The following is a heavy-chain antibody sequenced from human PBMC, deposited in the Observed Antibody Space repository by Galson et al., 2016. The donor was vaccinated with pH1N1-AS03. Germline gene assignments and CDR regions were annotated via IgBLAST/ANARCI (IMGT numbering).Heavy chain of an antibody. CDR1: GGTFNTYS. CDR2: IIPVFGTA. Sequence: SVKVSCKASGGTFNTYSFNWVRQAPGQGLEWMGGIIPVFGTANYAQQFQDRVTITADASRREAYMEIRSLRSEDSALYFCARGIWNTKKNFGMDAWGQGTAVIVSS. V-gene: IGHV1-69*13. D-gene: IGHD1/OR15-1a*01. J-gene: IGHJ6*02. CDR3: ARGIWNTKKNFGMDA.